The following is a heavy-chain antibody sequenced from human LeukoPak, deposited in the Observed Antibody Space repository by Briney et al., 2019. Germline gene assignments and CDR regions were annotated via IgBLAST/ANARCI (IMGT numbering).Heavy chain of an antibody. CDR2: IIPIFGTA. Sequence: SVKVSCKASGGTFSSYAISWVRQAPGQGLEWMGGIIPIFGTANYAQKFQGRVTITADESTSTAYMELSSLRSEDTAVYYCARSGRGSNPYSSSWGLFDYWGQGTLVTVSS. V-gene: IGHV1-69*13. D-gene: IGHD6-13*01. J-gene: IGHJ4*02. CDR3: ARSGRGSNPYSSSWGLFDY. CDR1: GGTFSSYA.